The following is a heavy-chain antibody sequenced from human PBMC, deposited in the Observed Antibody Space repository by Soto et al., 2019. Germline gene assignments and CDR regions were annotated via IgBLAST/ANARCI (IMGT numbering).Heavy chain of an antibody. Sequence: GESLKICCTTSGYIFSKYWSGWVRQTPGKGLEWMGIIYPGDSDTRYSPSFQGQVTISADKSITPAYLQWRSLQASDTAIYYCVVYSRSSGRQFDYWGQGPLVTVSS. CDR1: GYIFSKYW. V-gene: IGHV5-51*01. J-gene: IGHJ4*02. CDR2: IYPGDSDT. D-gene: IGHD6-6*01. CDR3: VVYSRSSGRQFDY.